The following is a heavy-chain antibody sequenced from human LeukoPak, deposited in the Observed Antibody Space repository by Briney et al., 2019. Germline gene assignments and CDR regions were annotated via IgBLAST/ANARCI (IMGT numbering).Heavy chain of an antibody. Sequence: GGSLRLSGAASGFTFSNFAMSWVRQAPGKGREWVSSINFRGGTTYYAESVKGRFTISRDNSKSTLYLQMTSLRADDTAVFYCAKGEQGVDYWGRGTLVTVSS. J-gene: IGHJ4*02. CDR3: AKGEQGVDY. V-gene: IGHV3-23*01. CDR2: INFRGGTT. D-gene: IGHD1/OR15-1a*01. CDR1: GFTFSNFA.